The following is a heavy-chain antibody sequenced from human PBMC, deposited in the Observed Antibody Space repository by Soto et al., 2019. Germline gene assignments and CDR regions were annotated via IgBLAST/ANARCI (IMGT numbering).Heavy chain of an antibody. J-gene: IGHJ4*02. CDR2: ISGYNGDT. V-gene: IGHV1-18*01. D-gene: IGHD3-3*01. CDR1: GYIFINYG. Sequence: QVQLVQSGGEVKKTWDSVKVSCKASGYIFINYGISWVRQAPGQGLEWMGWISGYNGDTKYAQKVQDRVTMTTGTSPTTAYTELRSLRFDDTAVYYCARVGVRGIGSHDFDYWGQGSLVTVSS. CDR3: ARVGVRGIGSHDFDY.